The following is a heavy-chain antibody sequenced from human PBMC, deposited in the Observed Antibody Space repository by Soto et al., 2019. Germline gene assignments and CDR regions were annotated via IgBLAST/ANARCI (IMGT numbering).Heavy chain of an antibody. D-gene: IGHD6-13*01. CDR1: GGTFSSYT. Sequence: GASVKVSCKASGGTFSSYTISWVRQAPGQGLEWMGRIIPILGIANYAQKLQGRVTITADKSTSTAYMELSSLRSEDTAVYYCARDRRIAAAGTNWFDPWGQGTLVTVSS. CDR2: IIPILGIA. CDR3: ARDRRIAAAGTNWFDP. V-gene: IGHV1-69*04. J-gene: IGHJ5*02.